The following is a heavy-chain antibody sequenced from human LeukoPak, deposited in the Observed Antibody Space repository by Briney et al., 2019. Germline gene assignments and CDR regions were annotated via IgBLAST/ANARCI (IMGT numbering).Heavy chain of an antibody. D-gene: IGHD2-15*01. CDR3: AKGLGYCSGGSCYPLGAIDY. J-gene: IGHJ4*02. Sequence: GGSLRLSCAASGFTFSSYAMSWVRQAPGKGLEWVSAISGSGGSTYYADSAKGRFTISRDNSKNTLYLQMNSLRAEDTAVYYCAKGLGYCSGGSCYPLGAIDYWGQGTLVTVSS. V-gene: IGHV3-23*01. CDR1: GFTFSSYA. CDR2: ISGSGGST.